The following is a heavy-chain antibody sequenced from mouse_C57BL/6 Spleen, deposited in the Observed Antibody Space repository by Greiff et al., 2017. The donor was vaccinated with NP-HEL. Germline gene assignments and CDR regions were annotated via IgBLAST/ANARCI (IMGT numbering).Heavy chain of an antibody. CDR2: IRSKSNNYAT. CDR1: GFSFNTYA. D-gene: IGHD2-3*01. V-gene: IGHV10-1*01. Sequence: DVKLVESGGGLVQPKGSLKLSCAASGFSFNTYAMNWVRQAPGKGLEWVARIRSKSNNYATYYADSVKDRFTISRDDSESMLYLQMNNLKTEDTAMYYCVRHNYDGYSDSYFDVWGTGTTVTVSS. J-gene: IGHJ1*03. CDR3: VRHNYDGYSDSYFDV.